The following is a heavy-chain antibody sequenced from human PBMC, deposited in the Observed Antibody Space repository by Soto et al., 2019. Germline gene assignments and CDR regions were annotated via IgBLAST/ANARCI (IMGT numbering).Heavy chain of an antibody. J-gene: IGHJ5*02. CDR2: ISGSGGST. V-gene: IGHV3-23*01. Sequence: PGGSLRLSCAASGFTFSSYAMSWVRQAPGKGLEWVSAISGSGGSTYYADSVKGRFTISRDNSKNTLYLQMNSLKTEDTAVYYCTTDPSDYCSSTSCHDPPWFDPWGQGTLVTVSS. CDR1: GFTFSSYA. D-gene: IGHD2-2*01. CDR3: TTDPSDYCSSTSCHDPPWFDP.